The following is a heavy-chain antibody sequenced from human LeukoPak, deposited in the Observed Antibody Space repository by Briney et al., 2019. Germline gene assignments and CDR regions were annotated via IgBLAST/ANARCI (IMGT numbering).Heavy chain of an antibody. J-gene: IGHJ3*02. V-gene: IGHV3-33*06. CDR1: GFTFSSYG. D-gene: IGHD3-22*01. CDR3: AKDAWGSYYYDSSGYSNDAFDI. Sequence: QPGRSLRLSCAASGFTFSSYGMHWVRQAPGKGLEWVAVIWYDGSNKYYADSVKGRFTISRDNSKNTLYLQMNSLRAEDTAVYYCAKDAWGSYYYDSSGYSNDAFDIWGQGTMVTVSS. CDR2: IWYDGSNK.